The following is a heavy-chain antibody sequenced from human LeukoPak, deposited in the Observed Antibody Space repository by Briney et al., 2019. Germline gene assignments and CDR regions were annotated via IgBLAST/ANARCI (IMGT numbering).Heavy chain of an antibody. CDR1: GFTFFAYD. Sequence: GGSLRLSCAASGFTFFAYDMGWVRQAPGKGLEWISYISSDSGNIYHADSVKGEFTISRDNAKNSLYLQMNSMRAEDTAVYYCAAPAGATSFDYWGQGTLVTVSS. CDR3: AAPAGATSFDY. CDR2: ISSDSGNI. J-gene: IGHJ4*02. D-gene: IGHD1-26*01. V-gene: IGHV3-48*01.